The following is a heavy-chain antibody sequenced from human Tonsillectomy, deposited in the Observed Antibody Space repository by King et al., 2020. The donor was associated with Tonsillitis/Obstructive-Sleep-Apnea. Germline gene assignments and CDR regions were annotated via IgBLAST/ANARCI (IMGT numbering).Heavy chain of an antibody. CDR2: IYWDDDK. Sequence: TLKESGPTLVKPTQTLTLTCTFSGFSLSTSGVGVAWIRQPPGKALEWLALIYWDDDKRYSPSLKSRLTITKDTPKNQVVLAMTNMDPVDTATYYCAHSQINNNWSDDAFDIWGQGTMVTVSS. J-gene: IGHJ3*02. CDR1: GFSLSTSGVG. CDR3: AHSQINNNWSDDAFDI. V-gene: IGHV2-5*02. D-gene: IGHD1-1*01.